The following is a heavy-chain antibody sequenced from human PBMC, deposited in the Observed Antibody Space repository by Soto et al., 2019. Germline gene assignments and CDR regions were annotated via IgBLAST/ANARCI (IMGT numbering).Heavy chain of an antibody. V-gene: IGHV1-2*02. J-gene: IGHJ3*02. CDR2: INPNSGGT. Sequence: GASVKVSCKASGYTFTGYYMHWVRQAPGQGLEWMGWINPNSGGTNYAQKFQGRVTMTRDTSISTAYMELSRLRSDDTAVYYCARDYYYDSSGYYPTYDAFDIWGQGTMVT. D-gene: IGHD3-22*01. CDR3: ARDYYYDSSGYYPTYDAFDI. CDR1: GYTFTGYY.